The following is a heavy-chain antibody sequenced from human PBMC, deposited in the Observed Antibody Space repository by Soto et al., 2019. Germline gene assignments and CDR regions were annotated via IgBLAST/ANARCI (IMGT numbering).Heavy chain of an antibody. CDR1: GYSFTSYW. Sequence: GESLKISCKGSGYSFTSYWIGWARQMPGKGLEWMGIIYPGDSDTRYSPSFQGQVTISADKSISTAYLQWSSLKASDTAMYYYARQEYSGSPNYYYYYGMDVWGQGTTVTVSS. CDR3: ARQEYSGSPNYYYYYGMDV. D-gene: IGHD1-26*01. V-gene: IGHV5-51*01. CDR2: IYPGDSDT. J-gene: IGHJ6*02.